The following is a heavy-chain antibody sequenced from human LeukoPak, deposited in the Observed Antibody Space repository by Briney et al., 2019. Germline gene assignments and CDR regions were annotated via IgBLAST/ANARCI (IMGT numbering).Heavy chain of an antibody. Sequence: SETLSLTCTVSGGSISSYYWSRIRQPPGKGLEWIGYIYYSGSTNYNPSLKSRVTISVDTSKNQFSLKLSSVTAADTAVYYCARVVSGYCSGGSCYDWFDPWGQGTLVTVSS. D-gene: IGHD2-15*01. V-gene: IGHV4-59*01. CDR1: GGSISSYY. CDR3: ARVVSGYCSGGSCYDWFDP. J-gene: IGHJ5*02. CDR2: IYYSGST.